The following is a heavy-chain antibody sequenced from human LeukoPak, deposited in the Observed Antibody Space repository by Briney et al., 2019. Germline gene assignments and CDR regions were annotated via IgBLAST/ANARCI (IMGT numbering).Heavy chain of an antibody. CDR3: ATTTVVTPGAFDI. CDR1: GFTFSSYA. J-gene: IGHJ3*02. D-gene: IGHD4-23*01. V-gene: IGHV3-23*01. CDR2: ISGSGGST. Sequence: PGGSLRPSCAASGFTFSSYAMSWVRQAPGKGLEWVSAISGSGGSTYYADSVKGRFTISRDNSKNTLYLQMNSLRAEDTAVYYCATTTVVTPGAFDIWGQGTMVTVSS.